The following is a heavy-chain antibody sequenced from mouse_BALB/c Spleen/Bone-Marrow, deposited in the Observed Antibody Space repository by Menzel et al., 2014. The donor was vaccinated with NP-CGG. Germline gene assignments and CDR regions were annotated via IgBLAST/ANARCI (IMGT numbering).Heavy chain of an antibody. Sequence: VQLQQSGPELVKPGASVKMSCKASGYTFTSYVMHWVKQKPGQGLEWIGYINPYNDGTKYNEKFKGKATLTSGKSSSTAYMELSSLTSEDSAVYCCARPRQLGLPYYFDYWGQGTTLTVSS. CDR1: GYTFTSYV. D-gene: IGHD3-2*01. J-gene: IGHJ2*01. CDR3: ARPRQLGLPYYFDY. CDR2: INPYNDGT. V-gene: IGHV1-14*01.